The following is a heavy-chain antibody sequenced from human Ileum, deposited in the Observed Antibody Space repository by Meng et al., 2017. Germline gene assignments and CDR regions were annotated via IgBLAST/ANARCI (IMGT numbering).Heavy chain of an antibody. CDR3: AKDSVATAIQFDS. Sequence: QVQLVQSGAEVKKPGASVTVSCKASGYTFTDYGISWVRQAPGQRLQWLGWVSGYSGQSHYAQRVQDRVAMTTDTSTNTAYMELRSLRSDDTAVYYCAKDSVATAIQFDSWGQGTLVTVSS. J-gene: IGHJ4*02. CDR1: GYTFTDYG. D-gene: IGHD2-21*02. CDR2: VSGYSGQS. V-gene: IGHV1-18*01.